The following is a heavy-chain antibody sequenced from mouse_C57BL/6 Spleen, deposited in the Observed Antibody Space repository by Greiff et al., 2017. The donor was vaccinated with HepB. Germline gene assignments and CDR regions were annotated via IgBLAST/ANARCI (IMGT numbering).Heavy chain of an antibody. J-gene: IGHJ1*03. D-gene: IGHD4-1*01. CDR3: ARLGNWYFDV. V-gene: IGHV1-69*01. CDR2: IDPSDSYT. CDR1: GYTFTSYW. Sequence: QVQLQQPGAELVMPGASVKLSCKASGYTFTSYWMHWVKQRPGQGLEWIGEIDPSDSYTNYNQKFKGKSTLTVDKSSSTAYMQLSSLTSEDSAVYYCARLGNWYFDVWGTGTTVTVSS.